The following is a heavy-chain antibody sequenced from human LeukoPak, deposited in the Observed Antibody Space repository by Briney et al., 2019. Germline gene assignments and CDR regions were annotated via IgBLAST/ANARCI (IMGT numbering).Heavy chain of an antibody. D-gene: IGHD3-22*01. CDR1: GFTFSSYA. CDR3: AKYLSMRGYYDY. J-gene: IGHJ4*02. V-gene: IGHV3-23*01. CDR2: ISGSGGST. Sequence: PGGSLRLSCAASGFTFSSYAMSWVRQAPGKGLEWVSAISGSGGSTYYADSVKGRFTISRDNSKNTLYLQMNSLGAEDTAVYYCAKYLSMRGYYDYWGQGTLVTVSS.